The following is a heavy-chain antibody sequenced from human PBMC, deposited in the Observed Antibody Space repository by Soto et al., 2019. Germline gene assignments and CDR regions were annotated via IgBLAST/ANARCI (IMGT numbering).Heavy chain of an antibody. CDR1: GGSITSSDW. CDR2: TSHGGST. D-gene: IGHD6-19*01. J-gene: IGHJ5*02. CDR3: ARDGHSSGWS. V-gene: IGHV4-4*02. Sequence: QVQLQESGPGLVKPSGTLSLTCAVSGGSITSSDWWSWVRQPPGKGLEWIGETSHGGSTTYNPSLKSRVTLSVDKSKNQFSLKLSSVTAADTAVYYCARDGHSSGWSWGQGTLVTVSS.